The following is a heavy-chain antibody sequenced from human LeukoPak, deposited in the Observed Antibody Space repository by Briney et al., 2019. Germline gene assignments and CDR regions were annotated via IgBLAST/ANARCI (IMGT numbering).Heavy chain of an antibody. CDR2: INHSGST. J-gene: IGHJ4*02. Sequence: SETLSLTCAVYGGSLSGYYWSWIRQPPGKGLEWIGEINHSGSTNYNPSLKSRVTISVYTSKNQFSLKLSSVTAADTAVYCCARVRGVYCSGGSCYGKMLDYWGQGTLVTVSS. V-gene: IGHV4-34*01. CDR3: ARVRGVYCSGGSCYGKMLDY. CDR1: GGSLSGYY. D-gene: IGHD2-15*01.